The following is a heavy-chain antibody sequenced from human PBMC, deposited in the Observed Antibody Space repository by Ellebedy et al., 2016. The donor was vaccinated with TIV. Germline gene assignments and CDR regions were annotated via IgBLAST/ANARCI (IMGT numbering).Heavy chain of an antibody. CDR3: ATETYNDVDLDLWGIFDL. CDR1: ELTVTSTY. CDR2: IAIDSTT. D-gene: IGHD1-1*01. J-gene: IGHJ3*01. Sequence: GGSLRLSCAASELTVTSTYMSWVRQAPGKGLEWVSTIAIDSTTYYADSVKGRFTISRDDSKNTLDIQMDSLRAEDTAVYFCATETYNDVDLDLWGIFDLWGQGTMVTVSS. V-gene: IGHV3-66*01.